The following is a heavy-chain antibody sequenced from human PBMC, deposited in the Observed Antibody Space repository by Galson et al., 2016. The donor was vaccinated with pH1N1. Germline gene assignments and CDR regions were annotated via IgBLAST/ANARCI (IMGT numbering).Heavy chain of an antibody. Sequence: SVKVSCKASGFTFTGYHMHWVRQAPGQGLEWMGWINLHNGDTNFAQKFQGRVTMTRDTSMNTAYMELSDLRFDDTAVYHCVGAAAPGYPYYYYVHMDVWARGTTVTVSS. CDR1: GFTFTGYH. CDR2: INLHNGDT. D-gene: IGHD1-1*01. J-gene: IGHJ6*03. CDR3: VGAAAPGYPYYYYVHMDV. V-gene: IGHV1-2*02.